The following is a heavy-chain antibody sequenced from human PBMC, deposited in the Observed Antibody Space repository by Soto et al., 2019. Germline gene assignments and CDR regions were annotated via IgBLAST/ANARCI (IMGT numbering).Heavy chain of an antibody. D-gene: IGHD3-10*02. Sequence: EVQLVESGGGLVQPGGSLRLSCVASGFTFSTDSMNWVRQAPGKGLEWVAHISTSGATRYYSDSVKGRFTISRDNAKTSLYLQMDSLRNEDTAVYYCARLFGSGFDYWGQGTLVTVSS. V-gene: IGHV3-48*02. J-gene: IGHJ4*02. CDR3: ARLFGSGFDY. CDR2: ISTSGATR. CDR1: GFTFSTDS.